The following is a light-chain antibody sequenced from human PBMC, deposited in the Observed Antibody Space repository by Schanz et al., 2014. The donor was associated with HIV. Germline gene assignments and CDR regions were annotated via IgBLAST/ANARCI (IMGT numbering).Light chain of an antibody. J-gene: IGLJ2*01. V-gene: IGLV1-44*01. CDR2: YDN. Sequence: QSVLTQPPSASGTPGQGVTISCSGRDSNIGSNTVNWHQHLPGSAPKLLIYYDNQRPSGVPDRFSGSKSGTSASLAISGLQSEDEADYYCAAWDDSLTGVVFGGGTKLTVL. CDR3: AAWDDSLTGVV. CDR1: DSNIGSNT.